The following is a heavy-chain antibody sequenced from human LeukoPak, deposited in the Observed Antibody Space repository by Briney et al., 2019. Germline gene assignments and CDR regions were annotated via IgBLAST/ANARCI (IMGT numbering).Heavy chain of an antibody. CDR2: IYYSGST. D-gene: IGHD1-26*01. CDR1: GGSISSSSYY. Sequence: SETLSLTCTVSGGSISSSSYYWGWIRQPPGKGLEWIGSIYYSGSTYYNPSLKSRVTISVDTSKNQFSLKLSSVTAADTAVYYCARPIVGANGGDYYYYYMDVWGKGTTVTVSS. CDR3: ARPIVGANGGDYYYYYMDV. V-gene: IGHV4-39*01. J-gene: IGHJ6*03.